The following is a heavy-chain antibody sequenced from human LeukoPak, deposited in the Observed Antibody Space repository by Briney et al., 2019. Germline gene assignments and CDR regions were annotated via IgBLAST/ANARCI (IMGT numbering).Heavy chain of an antibody. Sequence: PGGALRLSCAASRFNFSNYWMHWVHQARGKGVVWVSRVKRDGRKPKYADSVKRRFTISRDTAENMLYLQINSLRADDTAVYYCAKDITSGYYDHWGQGTLVTVSS. V-gene: IGHV3-74*03. D-gene: IGHD3-22*01. CDR3: AKDITSGYYDH. CDR1: RFNFSNYW. CDR2: VKRDGRKP. J-gene: IGHJ4*02.